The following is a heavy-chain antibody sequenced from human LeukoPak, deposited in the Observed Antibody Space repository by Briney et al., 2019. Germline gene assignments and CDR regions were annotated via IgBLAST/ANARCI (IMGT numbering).Heavy chain of an antibody. CDR3: ARDDSSGYFDY. D-gene: IGHD3-22*01. CDR2: IYSGGST. J-gene: IGHJ4*02. Sequence: PGGSLRLSCAASGFTVSSNYMSWVRQAPGKGLECVSVIYSGGSTYYADSVQGRFTISRDNSKNTLYLQMNSLRAEDTAVYYCARDDSSGYFDYWGQGTLVTVSS. CDR1: GFTVSSNY. V-gene: IGHV3-53*01.